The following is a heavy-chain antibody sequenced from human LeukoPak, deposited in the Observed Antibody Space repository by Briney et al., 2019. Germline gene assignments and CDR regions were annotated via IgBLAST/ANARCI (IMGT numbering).Heavy chain of an antibody. CDR3: AREAILSSGYYYWFDP. D-gene: IGHD3-22*01. V-gene: IGHV4-39*07. Sequence: SETLSLTCTVSGGSISSSSYYWGWIRQPPGKGLEWIGRIYTSGSTNYNPSLKSRVTMSVDTSKNQFSLKLSSVTAADTAVYYCAREAILSSGYYYWFDPWGQGTLVTVSS. CDR1: GGSISSSSYY. J-gene: IGHJ5*02. CDR2: IYTSGST.